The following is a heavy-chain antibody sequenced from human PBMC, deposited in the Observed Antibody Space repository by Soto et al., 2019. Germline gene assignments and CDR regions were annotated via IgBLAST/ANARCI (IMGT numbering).Heavy chain of an antibody. CDR3: ARINKATPGGTLSWGPKDFSYYVMDV. Sequence: LLQESGPGLVKPSETLSLTCSVSGGSITSRSYLWGWIRQPPGRGLEWIGGFSYSGDTYYNPSLKSRVSLSGDSSQNRFSLLVFSVTDADTAVYFCARINKATPGGTLSWGPKDFSYYVMDVWGKGTTVTVSS. CDR1: GGSITSRSYL. CDR2: FSYSGDT. J-gene: IGHJ6*04. V-gene: IGHV4-39*02. D-gene: IGHD7-27*01.